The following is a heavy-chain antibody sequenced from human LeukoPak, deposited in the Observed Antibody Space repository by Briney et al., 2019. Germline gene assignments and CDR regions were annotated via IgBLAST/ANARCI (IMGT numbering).Heavy chain of an antibody. CDR1: GFTFDDYA. D-gene: IGHD1-7*01. V-gene: IGHV3-9*01. CDR2: ISWNSGSI. Sequence: GGSLRLSCAASGFTFDDYAMYWVRQAPGKGLEWVSGISWNSGSIGYADSVKGRFTISRDNAKNSLYLQMNSLRAEDTALYYCARGGLTELELSNYFDYWGQGTLVTVSS. CDR3: ARGGLTELELSNYFDY. J-gene: IGHJ4*02.